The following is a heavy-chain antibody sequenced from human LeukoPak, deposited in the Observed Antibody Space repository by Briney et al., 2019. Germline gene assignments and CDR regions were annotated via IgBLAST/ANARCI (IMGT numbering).Heavy chain of an antibody. CDR3: ARGYSYAMTYDY. J-gene: IGHJ4*02. CDR2: IYHSGST. D-gene: IGHD5-18*01. Sequence: LSETLSLTCAVSGYSISSGYYWGWIRQPPGKGLEWIGSIYHSGSTYYNPSLKSRVTISVDTSKNQFSLKLSSVTAADTAVYYCARGYSYAMTYDYWGQGTLVTVSS. V-gene: IGHV4-38-2*01. CDR1: GYSISSGYY.